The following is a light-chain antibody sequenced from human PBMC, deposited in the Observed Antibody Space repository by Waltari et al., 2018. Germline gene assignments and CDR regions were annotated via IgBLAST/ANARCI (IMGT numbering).Light chain of an antibody. CDR3: QQYNNWPPLT. CDR2: EAS. J-gene: IGKJ4*01. V-gene: IGKV3-15*01. Sequence: EIVMTQSPATLSVSPGESATLSCRASQSVSRNLAWYQQKPGQAPRLLIYEASTRATGIPARVSGSGSGTEFTLTISSLQSEDFAVYHCQQYNNWPPLTFGGGTKVEIK. CDR1: QSVSRN.